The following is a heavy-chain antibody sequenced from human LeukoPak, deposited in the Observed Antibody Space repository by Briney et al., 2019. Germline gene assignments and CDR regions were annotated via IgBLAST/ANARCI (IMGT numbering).Heavy chain of an antibody. CDR2: IYSGGST. V-gene: IGHV3-66*02. Sequence: PGGSLRLSCAASGFTVSSNYMSWVRQAPGKGLEWVSVIYSGGSTYYADSVKGRFTISRDNSKNTLYLQLNSLRAEDTAVYYCARVSVDAFDIWGQGTMVTVSS. J-gene: IGHJ3*02. CDR1: GFTVSSNY. CDR3: ARVSVDAFDI.